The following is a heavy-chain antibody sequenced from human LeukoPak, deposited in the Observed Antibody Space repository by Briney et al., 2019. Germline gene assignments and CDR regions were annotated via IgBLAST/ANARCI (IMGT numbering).Heavy chain of an antibody. CDR1: GFTFSSYE. CDR2: ITSTGSTI. CDR3: ARDWGGAFDI. J-gene: IGHJ3*02. D-gene: IGHD3-16*01. Sequence: GGSLRLSCAASGFTFSSYEMNWVRQAPGKGLEWVSYITSTGSTIYYADSVKGRFIISRDNAKNSLYLQMNSLRAEDTAVYYCARDWGGAFDIWGQGTMVTVSS. V-gene: IGHV3-48*03.